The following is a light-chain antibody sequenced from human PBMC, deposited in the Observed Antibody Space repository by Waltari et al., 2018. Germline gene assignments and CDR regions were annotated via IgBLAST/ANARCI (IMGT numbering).Light chain of an antibody. J-gene: IGLJ3*02. CDR1: SSDVGFYNY. Sequence: QSALTQPASVSGSPGQSITISCTGTSSDVGFYNYDSWYQQHPGKAPKLMIYDVSERPSGVSNRFSGSKSGNTASLTISGLQAEDEAYYYCNSYAGSSSWVFGGGTKLTVL. CDR2: DVS. CDR3: NSYAGSSSWV. V-gene: IGLV2-14*01.